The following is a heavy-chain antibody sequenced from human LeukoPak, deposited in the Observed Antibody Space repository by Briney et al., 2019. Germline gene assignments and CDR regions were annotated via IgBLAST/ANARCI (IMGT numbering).Heavy chain of an antibody. Sequence: SETLSLTCTVSGGSISSGGYYWSWIRQPPGKGLEWIGYIYHSGSTYYNPSLKSRVTISVDRSKNQFSLKLSSVTAADTAVYYCARDSGIAAAGVYFQHWGQGTLVTVSS. V-gene: IGHV4-30-2*01. CDR1: GGSISSGGYY. J-gene: IGHJ1*01. D-gene: IGHD6-13*01. CDR3: ARDSGIAAAGVYFQH. CDR2: IYHSGST.